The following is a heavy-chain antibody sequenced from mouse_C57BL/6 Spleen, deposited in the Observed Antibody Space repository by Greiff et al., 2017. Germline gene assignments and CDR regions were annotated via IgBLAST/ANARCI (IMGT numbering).Heavy chain of an antibody. D-gene: IGHD2-4*01. CDR2: IWSDGST. V-gene: IGHV2-6-1*01. J-gene: IGHJ4*01. Sequence: VKLMESGPGLVAPSQSLSITCTVSGFSLTSYGVHWVRQPPGKGLEWLVVIWSDGSTTYNSALKSRLSISKDNSKSQVFLKMNSLQTDDTAMYYCARHGGLRPYAMDYWGQGTSVTVSS. CDR3: ARHGGLRPYAMDY. CDR1: GFSLTSYG.